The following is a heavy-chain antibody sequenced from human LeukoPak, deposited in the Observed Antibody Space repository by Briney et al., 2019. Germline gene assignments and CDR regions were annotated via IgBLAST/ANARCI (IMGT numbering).Heavy chain of an antibody. D-gene: IGHD3-10*01. J-gene: IGHJ6*04. Sequence: GSSVKVSCKASGGTFSSYTISWVRQAPGQGLEWMGGIIPIFGTANYAQKFQGRVTITADKSTSTAYMELSSLRSEDTAVYYCARDQRGSMVRGVIGYYYGMDVWGKGTTVTVSS. CDR3: ARDQRGSMVRGVIGYYYGMDV. V-gene: IGHV1-69*06. CDR2: IIPIFGTA. CDR1: GGTFSSYT.